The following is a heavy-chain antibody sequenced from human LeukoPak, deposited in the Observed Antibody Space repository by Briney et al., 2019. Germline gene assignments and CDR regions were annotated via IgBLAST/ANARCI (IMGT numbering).Heavy chain of an antibody. CDR3: ARGGYCSSTSCFWFGY. V-gene: IGHV3-30-3*01. CDR1: RFTFSSYT. CDR2: ISYDGSNK. D-gene: IGHD2-2*01. Sequence: GGSLRLSCAASRFTFSSYTMHWVRQAPGKGLEWVAVISYDGSNKYYADSVKGRFTISRDNSKNTLYLQMSSLRAEDTAVYYCARGGYCSSTSCFWFGYWGQGTLVTVSS. J-gene: IGHJ4*02.